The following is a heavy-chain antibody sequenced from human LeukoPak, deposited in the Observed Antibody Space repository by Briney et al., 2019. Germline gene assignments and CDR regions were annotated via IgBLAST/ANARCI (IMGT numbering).Heavy chain of an antibody. J-gene: IGHJ3*02. Sequence: GGSLRLSCAASGFTFSRYSMNWVRQAPGKGLEWVSYISSSNNTIDYADSVKGRFGISRDNAKNSLYLQMKSLRDEDTAVYYCAREDGGKADIWGQGTMVTVSS. V-gene: IGHV3-48*02. CDR2: ISSSNNTI. CDR1: GFTFSRYS. CDR3: AREDGGKADI. D-gene: IGHD4-23*01.